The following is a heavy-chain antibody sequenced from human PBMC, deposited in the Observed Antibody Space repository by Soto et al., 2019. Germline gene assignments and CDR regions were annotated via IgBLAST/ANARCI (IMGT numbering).Heavy chain of an antibody. CDR3: AMKSYYVDSGFYDY. CDR1: GFTFSSYS. CDR2: ISSSSSYI. J-gene: IGHJ4*02. D-gene: IGHD3-22*01. Sequence: GGSLRLSCAASGFTFSSYSMNWVRQAPGKGLEWVSSISSSSSYIYYADSVKGRFTISRDNAKNTLYLQMDSLRADDTAVYYCAMKSYYVDSGFYDYWGQGALVTVSS. V-gene: IGHV3-21*01.